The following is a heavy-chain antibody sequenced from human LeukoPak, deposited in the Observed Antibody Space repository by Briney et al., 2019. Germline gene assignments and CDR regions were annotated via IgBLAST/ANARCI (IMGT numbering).Heavy chain of an antibody. CDR2: IYPGDSDT. CDR1: GYSFTSYW. Sequence: GESLKISCKGSGYSFTSYWIGWVRQMPGKGLEWMGIIYPGDSDTRYSPSFQGQVTISADKSISTAYLQWSSLKASDTAMYYCARRSLKYSSSTEISPFDYWGQGTLVTVSS. V-gene: IGHV5-51*01. J-gene: IGHJ4*02. CDR3: ARRSLKYSSSTEISPFDY. D-gene: IGHD6-6*01.